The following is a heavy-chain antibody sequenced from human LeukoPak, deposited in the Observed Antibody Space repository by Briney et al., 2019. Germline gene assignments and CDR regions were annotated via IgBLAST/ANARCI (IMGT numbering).Heavy chain of an antibody. D-gene: IGHD3-10*01. CDR3: ARVTMVRGVIKYYFDY. J-gene: IGHJ4*02. CDR2: MNPNSGNT. CDR1: GYTFTSYD. Sequence: ASVKVSCKASGYTFTSYDINWVRQATGQGLEWMGWMNPNSGNTGYAQKFQGRVTMTRNTSISTAYMEPSSLRSEDTAVYYCARVTMVRGVIKYYFDYWGQGTLVTVSS. V-gene: IGHV1-8*01.